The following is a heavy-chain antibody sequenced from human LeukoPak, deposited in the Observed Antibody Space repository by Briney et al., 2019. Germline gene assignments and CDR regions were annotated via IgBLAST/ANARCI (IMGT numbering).Heavy chain of an antibody. J-gene: IGHJ4*02. V-gene: IGHV1-8*01. CDR1: GYTFTSYE. CDR3: ARGLGSYDSSELTWPMISF. Sequence: ASVKVSCKASGYTFTSYEINWVRQATGHGLEWMGWTNPDSGDTAYAQKFQGRITMTRSTSITTAYMELSSLTSEDTAVYYCARGLGSYDSSELTWPMISFWGQGTQVTVSS. D-gene: IGHD3-22*01. CDR2: TNPDSGDT.